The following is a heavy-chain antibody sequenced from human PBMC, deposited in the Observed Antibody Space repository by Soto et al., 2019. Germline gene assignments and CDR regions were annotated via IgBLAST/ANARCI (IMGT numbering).Heavy chain of an antibody. CDR3: AITYCRANSCPRDFDF. CDR2: FITILDMA. CDR1: GGTFNTYT. J-gene: IGHJ4*02. Sequence: QVQVVQSGAEVKKPESSVKVSCKPSGGTFNTYTVNWVRLAPGHGLGWMGRFITILDMATYAQKFQDRVTITADRSTFSAYMELSSLTSDDTAVYYCAITYCRANSCPRDFDFWGPGTRVTVSS. D-gene: IGHD2-21*01. V-gene: IGHV1-69*02.